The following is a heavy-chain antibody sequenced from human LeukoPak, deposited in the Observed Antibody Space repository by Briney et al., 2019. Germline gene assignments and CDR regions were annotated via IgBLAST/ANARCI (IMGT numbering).Heavy chain of an antibody. Sequence: GGSLRLSCAASGFTFSSYWMSWVRQAPGKGLEWVANIKQDGSEKYYVDSVKGRFTISRDNAKNSLYLQMNSLRAEDTAVYYCARDYIVVVPAASYTDYYYYYMDVWGKGTTVTVSS. CDR2: IKQDGSEK. CDR1: GFTFSSYW. V-gene: IGHV3-7*01. D-gene: IGHD2-2*01. CDR3: ARDYIVVVPAASYTDYYYYYMDV. J-gene: IGHJ6*03.